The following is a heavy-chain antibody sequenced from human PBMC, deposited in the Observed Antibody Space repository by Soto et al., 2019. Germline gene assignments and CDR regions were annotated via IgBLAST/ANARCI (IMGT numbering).Heavy chain of an antibody. CDR3: ARERGREAAAGSGGWFDP. V-gene: IGHV4-31*03. J-gene: IGHJ5*02. D-gene: IGHD6-13*01. CDR2: IYYSGST. Sequence: QVQLQESGPGLVKPSQTLSLPCTVSGGSISSGGYYWSWIRQHPGKGLEGIGYIYYSGSTYYNPSLKSRVTRSVDTSKNQFSLKLSSVTAADTAVYYCARERGREAAAGSGGWFDPWGQGTLVTVSS. CDR1: GGSISSGGYY.